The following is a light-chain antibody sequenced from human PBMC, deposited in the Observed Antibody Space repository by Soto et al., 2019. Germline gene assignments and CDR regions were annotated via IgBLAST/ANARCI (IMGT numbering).Light chain of an antibody. V-gene: IGKV3-15*01. J-gene: IGKJ1*01. Sequence: EIVMTQFPATLSVSPGETVTLYCRASQSIVSNLAWYQHKPGQAPRLLIHGTSTRATGFPDRFSGGGSGTDFTLTISSLQSEDFALYYCQQYNRWPFTFGQGTKVDIK. CDR3: QQYNRWPFT. CDR1: QSIVSN. CDR2: GTS.